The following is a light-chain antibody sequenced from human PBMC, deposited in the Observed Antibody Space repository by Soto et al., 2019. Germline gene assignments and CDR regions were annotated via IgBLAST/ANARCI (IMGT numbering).Light chain of an antibody. J-gene: IGKJ1*01. CDR2: GAS. CDR1: QTVNSNL. V-gene: IGKV3-20*01. CDR3: QHYASWET. Sequence: IVLTQSPDSLSLSPGERATLSCRASQTVNSNLLAWYQHHPGQAPRLLIYGASSRASGIPDRFSGTGSGTDFTLTISRLEPEDFARYYCQHYASWETFGQGTKVEV.